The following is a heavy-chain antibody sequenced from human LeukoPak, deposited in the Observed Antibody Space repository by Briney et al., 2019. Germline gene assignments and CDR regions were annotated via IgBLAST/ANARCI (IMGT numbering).Heavy chain of an antibody. J-gene: IGHJ4*02. CDR1: GYTFTSYG. D-gene: IGHD3-10*01. CDR3: ARAAGSGSYPWTDY. V-gene: IGHV1-18*01. CDR2: ISAYNGNT. Sequence: ASVKVSCKASGYTFTSYGISWVRQAPGQGLEWMGWISAYNGNTNYAQKPQGRVTMTTDTSTSTAYMELRSLRSDDTAVYYCARAAGSGSYPWTDYWGQGTLVTVSS.